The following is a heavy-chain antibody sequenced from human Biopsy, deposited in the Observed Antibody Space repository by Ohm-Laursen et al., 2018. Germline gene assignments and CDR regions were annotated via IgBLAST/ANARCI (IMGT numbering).Heavy chain of an antibody. CDR3: VGGQRGPPIGVTVPGDAFDL. CDR2: PIPYFNTI. Sequence: SSVKVSCNASGVTFDTYAFGWGRQAPGQALEWMGGPIPYFNTIYYARNFQDRAVITADRSARTTDMQLSGLRPDDTAVYYCVGGQRGPPIGVTVPGDAFDLWGPGTMVTVSP. CDR1: GVTFDTYA. V-gene: IGHV1-69*01. D-gene: IGHD2/OR15-2a*01. J-gene: IGHJ3*01.